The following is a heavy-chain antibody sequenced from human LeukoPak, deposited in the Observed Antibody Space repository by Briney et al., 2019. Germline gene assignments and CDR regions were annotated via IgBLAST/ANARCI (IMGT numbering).Heavy chain of an antibody. D-gene: IGHD6-13*01. J-gene: IGHJ4*02. CDR3: ARVWVSSWYYFDY. CDR1: GGSISSYY. V-gene: IGHV4-59*01. Sequence: PSETLSLTCTVSGGSISSYYWSWIRQPPGKGLEWIGYIYYSGSTNYNPSLKSRVTMSVDTSKNQFSLKLSSVTAADTAVYYCARVWVSSWYYFDYWGQGTLVTVSS. CDR2: IYYSGST.